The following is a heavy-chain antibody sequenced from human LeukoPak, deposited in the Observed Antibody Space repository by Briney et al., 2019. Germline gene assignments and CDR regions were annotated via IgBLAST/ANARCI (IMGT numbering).Heavy chain of an antibody. CDR3: ARGTLYATSWNFDY. CDR2: TYYRSKWYN. CDR1: GVSVSSNTAS. V-gene: IGHV6-1*01. D-gene: IGHD2-2*01. Sequence: SQTLSLTCAISGVSVSSNTASWNWIRQSPSRGLEWLGRTYYRSKWYNDYALSVKSRITLNPDTSKNQFSLQLNSVTPEDTAVYYCARGTLYATSWNFDYWGQGTLVTVSS. J-gene: IGHJ4*02.